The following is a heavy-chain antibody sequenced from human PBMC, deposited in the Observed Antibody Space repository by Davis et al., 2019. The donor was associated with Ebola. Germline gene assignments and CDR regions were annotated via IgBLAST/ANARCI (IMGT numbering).Heavy chain of an antibody. CDR2: FTGSGGGT. CDR3: LNHCSGGSCPPYSWLDP. V-gene: IGHV3-23*01. J-gene: IGHJ5*02. D-gene: IGHD2-15*01. Sequence: GGSLRLSCAASGFTFSSYSMNWVRQAPGKGLEWVSVFTGSGGGTYYADSVRGRFTISRDNSKNALYLQMNSLRADDTAVYYCLNHCSGGSCPPYSWLDPWGQGTLVTVSS. CDR1: GFTFSSYS.